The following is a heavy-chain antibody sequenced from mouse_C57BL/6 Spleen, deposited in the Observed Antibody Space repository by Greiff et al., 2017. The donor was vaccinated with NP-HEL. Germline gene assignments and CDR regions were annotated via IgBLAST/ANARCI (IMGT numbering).Heavy chain of an antibody. CDR3: ARGFYDGYYSRAMDY. CDR2: IYPGSGST. Sequence: QVQLQQPGAELVKPGASVKMSCKASGYTFTSYWITWVKQRPGQGLEWIGDIYPGSGSTNYNEKFKSKATLTVDTSSSTAYMQLSSLTSEDSAVYYGARGFYDGYYSRAMDYWGQGTSVTVSS. CDR1: GYTFTSYW. V-gene: IGHV1-55*01. J-gene: IGHJ4*01. D-gene: IGHD2-3*01.